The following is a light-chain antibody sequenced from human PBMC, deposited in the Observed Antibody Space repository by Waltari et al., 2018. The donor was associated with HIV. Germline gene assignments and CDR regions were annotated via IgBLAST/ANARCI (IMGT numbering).Light chain of an antibody. V-gene: IGKV3-20*01. CDR2: GAS. CDR3: QQYGSSPLT. CDR1: QSVRNNY. J-gene: IGKJ5*01. Sequence: EIVLTPSPGTLSLSPGERATLPCRASQSVRNNYLVWYQKKPGQAPRLLIYGASSRATGIPDRFSGSGSGTDFTLTISRLEPEDFAMFYCQQYGSSPLTCGQGTRLEIK.